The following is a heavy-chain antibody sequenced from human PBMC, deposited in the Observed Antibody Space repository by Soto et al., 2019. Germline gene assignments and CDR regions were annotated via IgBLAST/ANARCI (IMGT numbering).Heavy chain of an antibody. CDR1: GACMSSYY. Sequence: ETLSLTGTDSGACMSSYYWSWIRPPAGKGLEWIGRIYTSGSTNYNPSLKSRVTMSVDTSKNQFSLKLSSVTAADTAVYYCARDSALSYCTGGSCYSNYYYGMDGWGQGTTVTVPS. D-gene: IGHD2-15*01. V-gene: IGHV4-4*07. CDR2: IYTSGST. J-gene: IGHJ6*02. CDR3: ARDSALSYCTGGSCYSNYYYGMDG.